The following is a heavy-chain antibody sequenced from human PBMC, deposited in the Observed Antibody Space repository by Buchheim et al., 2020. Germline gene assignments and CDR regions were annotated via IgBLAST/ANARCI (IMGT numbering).Heavy chain of an antibody. Sequence: EVQLVESGGGLVKPGGSLRLSCAASGFTFSSYSMNWVRQAPGKGLEWVSSISSSSSYIYYADPVKGRFIISRDNAKNLLHLQMNSLRAEDTAVYYCARYGSGSKDSGGMDVWGQGTT. CDR2: ISSSSSYI. V-gene: IGHV3-21*01. CDR3: ARYGSGSKDSGGMDV. CDR1: GFTFSSYS. J-gene: IGHJ6*02. D-gene: IGHD3-10*01.